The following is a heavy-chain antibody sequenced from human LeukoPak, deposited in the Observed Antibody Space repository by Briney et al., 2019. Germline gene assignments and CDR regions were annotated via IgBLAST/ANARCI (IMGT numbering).Heavy chain of an antibody. CDR2: FDPEDGET. V-gene: IGHV1-24*01. D-gene: IGHD1-1*01. J-gene: IGHJ5*02. Sequence: ASVKVSCKVSGYTLTELSMHWVRQAPGKGLEWMGGFDPEDGETIYAQKFQGRVTMTEDTSTDTAYMELSSLRSEDTAVYYCATSTSGTIENWFDPWGQGTLVTVSS. CDR3: ATSTSGTIENWFDP. CDR1: GYTLTELS.